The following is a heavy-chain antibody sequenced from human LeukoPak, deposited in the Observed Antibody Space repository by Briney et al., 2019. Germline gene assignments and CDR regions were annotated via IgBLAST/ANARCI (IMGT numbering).Heavy chain of an antibody. CDR1: GFTFSSYA. V-gene: IGHV3-23*01. D-gene: IGHD3-10*01. J-gene: IGHJ4*02. CDR3: ANTYSYGSGRIDY. Sequence: GGSLRLSCAAPGFTFSSYAMTWVRQAPGKGLEWVSAISGSGVSTYYADSVKGRFTISRDNSKNTLYLQMNSLRAEDTAVYYCANTYSYGSGRIDYWGQGALVTVSS. CDR2: ISGSGVST.